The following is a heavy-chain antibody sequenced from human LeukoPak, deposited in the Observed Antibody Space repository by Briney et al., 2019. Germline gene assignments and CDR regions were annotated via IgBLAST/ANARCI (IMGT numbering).Heavy chain of an antibody. CDR2: ISGSGGTT. D-gene: IGHD1-14*01. J-gene: IGHJ6*02. Sequence: GGSLRLSCTGSGFTFSSYGIHWVRQAPGKGLEWVSVISGSGGTTYYADFVKGRFTISRDSSKNTLYLQMNSLRAEDTAVYYCAKVSGGGLYYDGMDVWGQGTTVTVSS. V-gene: IGHV3-23*01. CDR1: GFTFSSYG. CDR3: AKVSGGGLYYDGMDV.